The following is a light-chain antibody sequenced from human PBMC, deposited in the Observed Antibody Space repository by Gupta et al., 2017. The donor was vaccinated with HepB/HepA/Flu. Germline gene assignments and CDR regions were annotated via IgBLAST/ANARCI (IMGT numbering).Light chain of an antibody. J-gene: IGKJ1*01. CDR1: QSLLHSNGYNY. CDR3: LQAIQNPQT. Sequence: IVMTQSPLCLPVTPGEPASISCRSSQSLLHSNGYNYLDWYLQKPGQSPQLLIYLGSNRASGVPDRFSGSGSGTEFTLKISRVEAEDVGVYYCLQAIQNPQTFGQGTKVEIK. V-gene: IGKV2-28*01. CDR2: LGS.